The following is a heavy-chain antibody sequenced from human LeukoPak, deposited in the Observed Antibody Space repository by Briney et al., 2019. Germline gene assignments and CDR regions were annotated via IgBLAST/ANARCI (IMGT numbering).Heavy chain of an antibody. CDR1: GFTFSSYA. V-gene: IGHV3-30-3*01. CDR2: ISYDGSNK. Sequence: GRSLRLSCAASGFTFSSYAMHWVRQAPGKGLEWVAVISYDGSNKYYADSVKGRFTISRDNSKNTLYLQMNSLRAEDTAVYYCARGLEFVWFGELLAPFDYWGQGALVTVSS. J-gene: IGHJ4*02. D-gene: IGHD3-10*01. CDR3: ARGLEFVWFGELLAPFDY.